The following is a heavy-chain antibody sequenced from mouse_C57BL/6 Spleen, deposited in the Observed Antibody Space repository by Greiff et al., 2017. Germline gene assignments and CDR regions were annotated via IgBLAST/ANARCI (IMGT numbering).Heavy chain of an antibody. Sequence: LVESGAELVRPGASVKLSCKASGYTFTDYYINWVKQRPGQGLEWIARIYPGSGNTYYNEKFKGKATLTAEKSSITAYMQLSSLTSEDSAGYFCARDYGSTLTGYFDVWGTGTTVTVSS. D-gene: IGHD1-1*01. V-gene: IGHV1-76*01. J-gene: IGHJ1*03. CDR2: IYPGSGNT. CDR1: GYTFTDYY. CDR3: ARDYGSTLTGYFDV.